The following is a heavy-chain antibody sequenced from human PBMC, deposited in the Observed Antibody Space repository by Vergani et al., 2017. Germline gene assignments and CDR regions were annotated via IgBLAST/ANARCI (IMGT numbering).Heavy chain of an antibody. Sequence: QITLKESGPTLVKPTQTLTLTCTFSGFSLNTRGVTVAWIRQPPRKALDWLALIYWNDDQHYSPSLNNRVTITKDTSKNQVVLTMTNMDYVDTGTYYCVYRKTGCGTTGCFYPFYYCYYMDVWDKGTTITVS. V-gene: IGHV2-5*04. D-gene: IGHD1-7*01. J-gene: IGHJ6*03. CDR2: IYWNDDQ. CDR3: VYRKTGCGTTGCFYPFYYCYYMDV. CDR1: GFSLNTRGVT.